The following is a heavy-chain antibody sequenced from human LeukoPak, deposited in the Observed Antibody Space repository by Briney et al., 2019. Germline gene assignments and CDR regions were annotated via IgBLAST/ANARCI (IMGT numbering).Heavy chain of an antibody. CDR3: AREGSIAAAGPSDY. J-gene: IGHJ4*02. CDR1: GGSISSYY. CDR2: IYTSGST. V-gene: IGHV4-4*07. D-gene: IGHD6-13*01. Sequence: SETLSLTRTVSGGSISSYYWSWIRQPAGKGLERIGRIYTSGSTNYNPSLKSRVTMSVDTSKNQFSLKLSSVTAADTAVYYCAREGSIAAAGPSDYWGQGTLVTVSS.